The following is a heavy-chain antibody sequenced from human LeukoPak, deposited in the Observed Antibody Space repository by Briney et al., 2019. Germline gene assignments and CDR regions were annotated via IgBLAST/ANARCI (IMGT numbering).Heavy chain of an antibody. V-gene: IGHV4-38-2*02. CDR3: AREGGDDGMNFDY. D-gene: IGHD4-17*01. CDR2: IYHSGST. J-gene: IGHJ4*02. Sequence: NSSETLSLTCTVSGYSISSGYYWGWIRQPPGKGLEWIGSIYHSGSTNYNPSLKSRVTISVDTSKNQFSLKLSSVTAADTAVYYCAREGGDDGMNFDYWGQGTLVTVSS. CDR1: GYSISSGYY.